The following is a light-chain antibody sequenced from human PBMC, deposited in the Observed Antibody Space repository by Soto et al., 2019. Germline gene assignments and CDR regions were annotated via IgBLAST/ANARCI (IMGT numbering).Light chain of an antibody. CDR1: SSDVGSYNL. V-gene: IGLV2-23*03. J-gene: IGLJ2*01. CDR2: EGS. CDR3: CSYAGSSTFGVV. Sequence: QSALTQPASVSGSPGQSITISCTGTSSDVGSYNLVSCYQQHPGKAPKLMIYEGSKRPSGVSNRFSGSKSGNTASLTISGLQAEDEADYYCCSYAGSSTFGVVFGGGTKVTVL.